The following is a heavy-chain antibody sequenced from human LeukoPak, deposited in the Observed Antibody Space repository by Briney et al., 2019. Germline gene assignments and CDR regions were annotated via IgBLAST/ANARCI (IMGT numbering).Heavy chain of an antibody. D-gene: IGHD4-17*01. Sequence: GASVKVSCKASGGTFSSYAISWVRQAPGQGLDWMGGIIPIFGTANYAQKFQGRVTITADESTSTAYMELSSLRSEDTAVYYCARGRSGTVRGYYYYGMDVWGQGTTVTVSS. J-gene: IGHJ6*02. V-gene: IGHV1-69*01. CDR2: IIPIFGTA. CDR3: ARGRSGTVRGYYYYGMDV. CDR1: GGTFSSYA.